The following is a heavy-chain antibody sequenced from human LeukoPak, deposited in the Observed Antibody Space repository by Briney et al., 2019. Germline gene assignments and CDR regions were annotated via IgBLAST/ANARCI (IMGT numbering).Heavy chain of an antibody. CDR2: IVVGSDNT. CDR3: AAPYSSTWFDY. V-gene: IGHV1-58*01. J-gene: IGHJ4*02. Sequence: GASVKVSCKASGFTFTSRSAVQWVRQARGQRLEWIGWIVVGSDNTNYAQKFQERVTITRDMSTSTAYMELSSLSSEDTAVYYCAAPYSSTWFDYWGQGTLVTVSS. D-gene: IGHD6-13*01. CDR1: GFTFTSRSA.